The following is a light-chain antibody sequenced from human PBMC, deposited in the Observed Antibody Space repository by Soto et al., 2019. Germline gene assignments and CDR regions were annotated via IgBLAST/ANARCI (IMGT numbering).Light chain of an antibody. J-gene: IGLJ2*01. CDR1: SSNIGAGHD. Sequence: LTQPPSVSGAPGQRVTISCTGSSSNIGAGHDVHWYQQFPGTAPKLLIYDNSNRPSGVPDRISGSKSGTSASLAITGLQAEDEADYYCQSYDSSLSGSVFGGGTKLTVL. CDR3: QSYDSSLSGSV. V-gene: IGLV1-40*01. CDR2: DNS.